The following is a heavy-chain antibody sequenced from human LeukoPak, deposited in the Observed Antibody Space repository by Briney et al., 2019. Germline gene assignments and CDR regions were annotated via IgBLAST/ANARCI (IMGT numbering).Heavy chain of an antibody. CDR2: ISSNGGST. CDR1: GFTFSNYA. D-gene: IGHD3-3*01. Sequence: PGGSLRLSCAASGFTFSNYAMHWVRQAPGKGLEYVSAISSNGGSTYYANSVKGRFTISRDNSKKTLYLQMGSLRAEDMAVYYCARKMSGFWSGYPDYWGQGTLVTVSS. CDR3: ARKMSGFWSGYPDY. V-gene: IGHV3-64*01. J-gene: IGHJ4*02.